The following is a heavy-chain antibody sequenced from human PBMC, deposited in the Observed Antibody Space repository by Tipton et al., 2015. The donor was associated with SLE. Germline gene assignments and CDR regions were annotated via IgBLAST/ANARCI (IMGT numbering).Heavy chain of an antibody. Sequence: SLRLSCAASGFTFSSYWMSWVRQAPGKGLEWVANIKQDGSEKYYVDSVKGRFTISRDNAKNSLYLQMNSLRAEDTAVYYCAKGALRFLEWLSLDYFDYWGQGTLVTVSS. J-gene: IGHJ4*02. D-gene: IGHD3-3*01. CDR2: IKQDGSEK. V-gene: IGHV3-7*05. CDR1: GFTFSSYW. CDR3: AKGALRFLEWLSLDYFDY.